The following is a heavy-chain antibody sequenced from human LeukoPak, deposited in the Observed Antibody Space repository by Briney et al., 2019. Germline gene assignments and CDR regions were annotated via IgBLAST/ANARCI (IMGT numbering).Heavy chain of an antibody. Sequence: ASVKVSCKASGYTFTGYHVHWVRQAPGQGLEWMGWINPNIGGTEYAQKFQGRVTMTRDTSISTLYMDLSRLTSDDTAVYYCARAGVVGSTWKYFYLWGRGTPVTVSS. CDR2: INPNIGGT. CDR1: GYTFTGYH. CDR3: ARAGVVGSTWKYFYL. J-gene: IGHJ2*01. V-gene: IGHV1-2*02. D-gene: IGHD1-1*01.